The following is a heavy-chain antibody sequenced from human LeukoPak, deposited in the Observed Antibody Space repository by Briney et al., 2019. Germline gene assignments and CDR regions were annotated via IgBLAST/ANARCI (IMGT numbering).Heavy chain of an antibody. J-gene: IGHJ4*02. V-gene: IGHV1-46*01. CDR1: GYTFTSYY. Sequence: ASVKVSCKASGYTFTSYYMHWVRQAPGQGLEWMGIINPSGGSTSYAQKFQGGVTMTRDTSTSTVYMELSSLRSEDTAVYYCAKDPLYYYDSSGYYFDYWGQGTLVTVSS. CDR2: INPSGGST. CDR3: AKDPLYYYDSSGYYFDY. D-gene: IGHD3-22*01.